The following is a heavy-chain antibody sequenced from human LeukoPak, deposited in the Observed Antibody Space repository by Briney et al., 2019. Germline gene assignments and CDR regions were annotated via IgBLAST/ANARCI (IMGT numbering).Heavy chain of an antibody. CDR2: ISYDGSNK. CDR3: AKGRQQLVPMGYYFDY. J-gene: IGHJ4*02. V-gene: IGHV3-30*18. CDR1: GFTFSSYG. D-gene: IGHD6-13*01. Sequence: PGGSLRLSCAASGFTFSSYGMHWVRQAPGKGLEWVAVISYDGSNKYYADSVKGRFTISRDNSKNTLYLQMNSLRAEDTAVYYCAKGRQQLVPMGYYFDYWGQGTLVTVSS.